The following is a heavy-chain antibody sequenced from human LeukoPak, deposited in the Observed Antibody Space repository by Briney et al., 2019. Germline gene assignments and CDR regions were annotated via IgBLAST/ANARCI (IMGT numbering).Heavy chain of an antibody. D-gene: IGHD1-26*01. J-gene: IGHJ5*01. CDR2: ICYDGTNK. CDR1: GFTFSDYG. Sequence: GGSLRLSCAASGFTFSDYGIHWVRQAPGKGLEWVAVICYDGTNKYYGDSVKGRFTISRDNSKNTLYLQMNSLRAEDTAVYYCAKDRGSYSTTADSWGQGTLVTVSS. V-gene: IGHV3-33*06. CDR3: AKDRGSYSTTADS.